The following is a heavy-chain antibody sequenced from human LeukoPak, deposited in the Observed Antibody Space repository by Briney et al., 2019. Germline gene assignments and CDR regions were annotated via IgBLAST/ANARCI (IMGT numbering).Heavy chain of an antibody. CDR3: ARDRWDYYGSGSPLDY. V-gene: IGHV4-39*07. D-gene: IGHD3-10*01. Sequence: SETLSLTCTVSGGSISSSSYYWGWIRQPPGKGLEWIGSTYYSGSTYYNPSLKSRVTISVDTSNNQFSLKLSSVTAADTAVYYCARDRWDYYGSGSPLDYWGQGTLVTVSS. CDR1: GGSISSSSYY. J-gene: IGHJ4*02. CDR2: TYYSGST.